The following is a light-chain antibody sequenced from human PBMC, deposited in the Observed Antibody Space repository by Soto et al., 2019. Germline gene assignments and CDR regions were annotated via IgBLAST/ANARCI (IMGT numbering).Light chain of an antibody. CDR2: DVS. V-gene: IGLV2-14*03. CDR1: SSDIGGYNY. CDR3: SSYTSSKTLI. Sequence: QSALTQPASVSGSPGQSITISCTGTSSDIGGYNYVSWYQQHPGKAPKLIIYDVSNRPSGVSNRFSCSKSGNTASLAISGLQAEDEAAYYCSSYTSSKTLIFGGGNKLTVL. J-gene: IGLJ2*01.